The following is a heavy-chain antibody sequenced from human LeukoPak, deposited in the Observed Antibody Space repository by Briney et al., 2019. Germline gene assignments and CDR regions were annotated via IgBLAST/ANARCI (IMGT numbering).Heavy chain of an antibody. J-gene: IGHJ4*02. CDR3: VRYCSSTSCFPHPYYFDY. D-gene: IGHD2-2*01. Sequence: PGGSLRLSCAASGFTFSSYAMSWVRQAPGKGLEWVSAISGSGGSTYYADSVKGRFTISRDNSKNTLYLQMNSLRAEDTAVYYCVRYCSSTSCFPHPYYFDYWGQGTPVTVSS. CDR1: GFTFSSYA. CDR2: ISGSGGST. V-gene: IGHV3-23*01.